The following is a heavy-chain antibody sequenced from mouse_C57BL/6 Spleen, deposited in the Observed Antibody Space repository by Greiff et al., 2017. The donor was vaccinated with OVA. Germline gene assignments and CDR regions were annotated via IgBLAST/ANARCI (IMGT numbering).Heavy chain of an antibody. CDR1: GFSLTSYG. D-gene: IGHD2-3*01. CDR2: IWSGGST. CDR3: ARSGYDGYHGVWFAY. J-gene: IGHJ3*01. V-gene: IGHV2-2*01. Sequence: QVQLQQSGPGLVQPSQSLSITCTVSGFSLTSYGVHWVRQSPGKGLEWLGVIWSGGSTDYNAAFISRLSISKDNSKSQVFFKMNSLQADDTAIYYCARSGYDGYHGVWFAYWGQGTLVTVSA.